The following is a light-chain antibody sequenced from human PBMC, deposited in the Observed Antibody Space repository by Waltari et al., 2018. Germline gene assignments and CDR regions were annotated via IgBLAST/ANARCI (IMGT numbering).Light chain of an antibody. J-gene: IGKJ2*01. CDR1: QTIGSY. CDR2: AAS. Sequence: DIQMTQSPSSLSASVGDRVTITSRASQTIGSYVNWYQQKPGKAPSLLVYAASILQSGVPSRFTGSGSGTDFSLTISSLQPEDFATYFCQQTYRAPQTFGQGTRLEI. V-gene: IGKV1-39*01. CDR3: QQTYRAPQT.